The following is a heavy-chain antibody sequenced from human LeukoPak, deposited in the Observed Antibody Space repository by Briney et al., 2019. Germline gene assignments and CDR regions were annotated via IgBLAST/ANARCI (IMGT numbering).Heavy chain of an antibody. V-gene: IGHV3-48*02. D-gene: IGHD6-19*01. Sequence: PGGSLRLSCAASGFTFSYYRMNWVRQAPGEGLEWLSYITGGSSTIHYADSVKGRFTISTDNAKNSLYLQMNSLRDEDTAVYYCARGPPAGTGYFDLWGRGTLVTVSS. CDR1: GFTFSYYR. CDR2: ITGGSSTI. CDR3: ARGPPAGTGYFDL. J-gene: IGHJ2*01.